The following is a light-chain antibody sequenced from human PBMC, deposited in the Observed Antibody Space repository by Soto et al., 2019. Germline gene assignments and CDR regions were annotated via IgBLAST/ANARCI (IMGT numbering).Light chain of an antibody. Sequence: EIVLTQSPATLSLSPGERATLSCRASQSVSSYLAWYQQKPGQAPRLLIYDASNRATGIPARFSGSGSGTDFTLTISRLGPEDFAVYYCQQRSNWSLFTFGPGTKVDIK. CDR3: QQRSNWSLFT. CDR2: DAS. J-gene: IGKJ3*01. CDR1: QSVSSY. V-gene: IGKV3-11*01.